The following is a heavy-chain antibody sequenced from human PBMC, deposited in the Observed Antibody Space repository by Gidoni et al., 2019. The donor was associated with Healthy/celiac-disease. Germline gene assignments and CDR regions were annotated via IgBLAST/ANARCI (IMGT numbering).Heavy chain of an antibody. V-gene: IGHV3-30*18. J-gene: IGHJ1*01. CDR1: GFTFSSYG. CDR2: ISYDGSNK. D-gene: IGHD3-22*01. CDR3: AKGPGYYDSSGYYGYFQN. Sequence: QVQLVESGGGVVQPGRSLRVSCAASGFTFSSYGMHWVRQAPGKVLEWVAVISYDGSNKYYADSVKGRFTISRDNSKNTLYLQMNSLRAEDTAVYYCAKGPGYYDSSGYYGYFQNWGQGTLVTVSS.